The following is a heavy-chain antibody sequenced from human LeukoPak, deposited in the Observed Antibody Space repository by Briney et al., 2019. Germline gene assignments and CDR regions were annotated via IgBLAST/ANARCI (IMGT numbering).Heavy chain of an antibody. V-gene: IGHV4-34*01. J-gene: IGHJ5*02. Sequence: PQTLSLTCPLYARSSTGYYCSWVRQPPGNGLEWIGEINHSGSTNYDPSLKSRVTIPVDTSKKQFSLKLSAVTAADTAVYYCARGKGNGSGSRWFDPWGQGTLVTVSS. CDR3: ARGKGNGSGSRWFDP. CDR2: INHSGST. CDR1: ARSSTGYY. D-gene: IGHD3-10*01.